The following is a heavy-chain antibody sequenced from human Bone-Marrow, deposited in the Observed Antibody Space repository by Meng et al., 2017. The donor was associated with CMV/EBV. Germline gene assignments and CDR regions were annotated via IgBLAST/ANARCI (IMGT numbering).Heavy chain of an antibody. Sequence: AYYWSWIRPPPGKGLEWIGEINHSGITNYNPSLKSRVTISVDTSKNQFSLKLRSVTAADTAVFFCARGRGSYDYVWGAHRPYWYFDLWGRGTLVTVSS. CDR3: ARGRGSYDYVWGAHRPYWYFDL. CDR1: AYY. D-gene: IGHD3-16*01. J-gene: IGHJ2*01. V-gene: IGHV4-34*01. CDR2: INHSGIT.